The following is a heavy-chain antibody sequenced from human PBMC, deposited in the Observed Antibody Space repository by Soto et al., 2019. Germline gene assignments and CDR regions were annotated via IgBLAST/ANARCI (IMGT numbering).Heavy chain of an antibody. J-gene: IGHJ3*02. Sequence: EVQLVDSGGGLVKPGGSLRLSCAASGFTFANAWMTWVRQAPGKGLEWVGRIKSKSSGGTTQYAAPVRGRFTISRDDSETTAYLQMDSLKTEDTAVYYCTTGYQDSIDSHGDDAFDIWGQGTVVTVSS. CDR3: TTGYQDSIDSHGDDAFDI. D-gene: IGHD3-22*01. V-gene: IGHV3-15*01. CDR1: GFTFANAW. CDR2: IKSKSSGGTT.